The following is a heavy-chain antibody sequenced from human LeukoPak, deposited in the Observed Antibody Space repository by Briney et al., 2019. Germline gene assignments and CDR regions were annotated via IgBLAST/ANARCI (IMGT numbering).Heavy chain of an antibody. D-gene: IGHD1-7*01. V-gene: IGHV3-7*01. CDR2: INEGGSET. CDR1: GFTFSSFW. J-gene: IGHJ4*02. Sequence: GGSLRLSCAASGFTFSSFWMSWVRLTPGKGLEWVAHINEGGSETYYVDSVRGRFTILKDNATNLLNLQMNSPRAEDTAVYYCAGGDEPGTADSWGPGTLVTVSS. CDR3: AGGDEPGTADS.